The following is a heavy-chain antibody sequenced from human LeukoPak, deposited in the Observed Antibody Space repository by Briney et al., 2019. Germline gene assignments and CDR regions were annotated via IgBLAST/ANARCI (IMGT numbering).Heavy chain of an antibody. J-gene: IGHJ5*02. D-gene: IGHD6-13*01. CDR1: GFTFSSYA. CDR3: AKARGQQLAECLGFDH. V-gene: IGHV3-23*01. CDR2: LCGDGSST. Sequence: GGSLRLSCAASGFTFSSYAMSWVRQAPGKGLEWVSTLCGDGSSTYYPDSVNGQFTISRDYSKHPLYLQIDRLRVEDTAVYYCAKARGQQLAECLGFDHWGQGTLVTVSS.